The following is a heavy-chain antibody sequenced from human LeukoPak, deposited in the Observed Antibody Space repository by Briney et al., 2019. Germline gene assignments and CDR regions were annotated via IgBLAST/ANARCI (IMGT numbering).Heavy chain of an antibody. CDR1: GGSISSSSYY. CDR3: ARQPELTGALDFDY. J-gene: IGHJ4*02. D-gene: IGHD7-27*01. Sequence: PSETLSLTCTVSGGSISSSSYYWGWIRQPPGKGLEWIGSIYYSGSTYYNPSLKSRVTISVDTSKNQLSLKLSSVTAADTAVYYCARQPELTGALDFDYWGQGTLVTVSS. CDR2: IYYSGST. V-gene: IGHV4-39*07.